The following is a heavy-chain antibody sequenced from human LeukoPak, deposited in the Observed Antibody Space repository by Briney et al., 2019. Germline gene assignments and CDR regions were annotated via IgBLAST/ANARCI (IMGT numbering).Heavy chain of an antibody. CDR2: INHSGST. CDR1: GGSFSGYY. D-gene: IGHD6-19*01. V-gene: IGHV4-34*01. Sequence: LETLSLTCAVYGGSFSGYYWSWIRQPPGKGLEWIGEINHSGSTNYNPSLKSRVTISVDTSKNQFSLKLSSVTAADTAVYYCATYSSGWYSKQNWGQGTLVTVSS. J-gene: IGHJ4*02. CDR3: ATYSSGWYSKQN.